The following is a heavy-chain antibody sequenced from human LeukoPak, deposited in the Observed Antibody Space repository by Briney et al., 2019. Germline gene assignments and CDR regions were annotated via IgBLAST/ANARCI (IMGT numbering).Heavy chain of an antibody. J-gene: IGHJ4*02. CDR1: GFTFSSYA. Sequence: GGSLRLSCAASGFTFSSYAMSWVRQAPGKGLEWVSAISGSGGSTYYADSVKGRSTISRDNSKNTLYLQMNSLRAEDTAVYYCAKDGDGYNTFDYWGQGTLVTVSS. CDR2: ISGSGGST. V-gene: IGHV3-23*01. D-gene: IGHD5-24*01. CDR3: AKDGDGYNTFDY.